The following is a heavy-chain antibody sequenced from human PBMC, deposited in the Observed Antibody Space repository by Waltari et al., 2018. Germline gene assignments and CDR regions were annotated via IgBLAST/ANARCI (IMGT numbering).Heavy chain of an antibody. D-gene: IGHD4-17*01. Sequence: QVQLQQWGAGLLKPSETLSLTCAVYGGSFSGYYWSWIRQPPGKGLEWIGEINHSGSTNYNLSLKSRVTISVDTSKNQFSLRLSSVTAADTAVYYCARITTVTTSAFDIWGQGTMVTVSS. CDR2: INHSGST. CDR1: GGSFSGYY. V-gene: IGHV4-34*01. CDR3: ARITTVTTSAFDI. J-gene: IGHJ3*02.